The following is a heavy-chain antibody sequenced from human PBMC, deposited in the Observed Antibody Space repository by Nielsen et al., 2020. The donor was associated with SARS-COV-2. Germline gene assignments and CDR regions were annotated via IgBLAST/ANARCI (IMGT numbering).Heavy chain of an antibody. CDR3: TTYGYSSGWWWGGFYDSSGYPNT. V-gene: IGHV3-15*01. D-gene: IGHD3-22*01. J-gene: IGHJ4*02. CDR1: GFTFSNAW. CDR2: IKSKTDGGTT. Sequence: GESLKISCAASGFTFSNAWMSWVRQAPGKGLEWVGRIKSKTDGGTTDYAAPVKGRFTISRDDSKNTLYLQMNSLKTEDTAVYYCTTYGYSSGWWWGGFYDSSGYPNTWGQGTLVTVSS.